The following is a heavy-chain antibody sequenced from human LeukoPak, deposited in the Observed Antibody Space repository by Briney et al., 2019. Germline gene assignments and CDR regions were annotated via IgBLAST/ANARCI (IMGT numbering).Heavy chain of an antibody. CDR2: IYSDGNT. CDR1: GFTVSSNY. D-gene: IGHD3-3*01. J-gene: IGHJ4*02. CDR3: AKDIRFLEWLSITYFDY. Sequence: GGSLRLSCAASGFTVSSNYMSWVRQAPGKGLEWVSIIYSDGNTYYADSVKGRFTVSRDNSKNTLYLQMNSLRAEDTAVYYCAKDIRFLEWLSITYFDYWGQGTLVTVSS. V-gene: IGHV3-53*01.